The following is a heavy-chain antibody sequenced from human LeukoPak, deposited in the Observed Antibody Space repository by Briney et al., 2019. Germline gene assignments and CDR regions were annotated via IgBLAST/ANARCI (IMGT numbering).Heavy chain of an antibody. J-gene: IGHJ4*02. CDR3: ARESLGYSSSWYEIFFDY. CDR2: IYYSGST. D-gene: IGHD6-13*01. Sequence: SETLSLTCTVSGGSISSGDYYWSWIRQPPGKGLEWIGYIYYSGSTYYNPSLKSRVTISVDTSKNQFSLQLNSVTPEDTAVYYCARESLGYSSSWYEIFFDYWGQGTLVTVSS. CDR1: GGSISSGDYY. V-gene: IGHV4-30-4*01.